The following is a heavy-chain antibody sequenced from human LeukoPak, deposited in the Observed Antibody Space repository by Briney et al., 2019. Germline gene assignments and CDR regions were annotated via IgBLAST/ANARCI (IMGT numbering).Heavy chain of an antibody. CDR2: INHSGST. CDR1: GGSFSGYY. CDR3: ASAPSIYGSGSYYTPYYYYGMDV. Sequence: SETLSLTCAVYGGSFSGYYWSWIRQPPGKGLEWIGEINHSGSTNYNPSLKSRVTISVDTSKNQFSLKLSSVTAADTAVYYCASAPSIYGSGSYYTPYYYYGMDVWGKGTTVTVSS. V-gene: IGHV4-34*01. J-gene: IGHJ6*04. D-gene: IGHD3-10*01.